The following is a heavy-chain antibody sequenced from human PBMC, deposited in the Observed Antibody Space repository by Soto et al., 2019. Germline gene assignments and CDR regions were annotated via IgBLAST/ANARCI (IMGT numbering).Heavy chain of an antibody. CDR1: GFTFSSYA. J-gene: IGHJ6*02. CDR3: ARDGGDCTNGVCYAYYGMDV. CDR2: ISYDGSNK. V-gene: IGHV3-30-3*01. D-gene: IGHD2-8*01. Sequence: PGGSLRLSCAASGFTFSSYAMHWVRQAPGKGLEWVAVISYDGSNKYYADSVKGRFTISRDNSKNTLYLQMNSLRAEDTAVYYCARDGGDCTNGVCYAYYGMDVWGQGTTVTVSS.